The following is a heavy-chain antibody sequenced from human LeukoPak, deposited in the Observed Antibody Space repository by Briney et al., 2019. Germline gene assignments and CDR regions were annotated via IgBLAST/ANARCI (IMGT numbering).Heavy chain of an antibody. CDR2: ISGSGGSR. Sequence: GGSLRLSCAASGFTFSSYGMSWVRQPPGRGLEWVSGISGSGGSRFYTDSVKGRLTISRDNSKNTLYLQMNSLRAEDTAVYYFAKGRGKGTGTTVLPPPGCHDYWGQRTLVTVSS. D-gene: IGHD1-7*01. CDR3: AKGRGKGTGTTVLPPPGCHDY. V-gene: IGHV3-23*01. CDR1: GFTFSSYG. J-gene: IGHJ4*02.